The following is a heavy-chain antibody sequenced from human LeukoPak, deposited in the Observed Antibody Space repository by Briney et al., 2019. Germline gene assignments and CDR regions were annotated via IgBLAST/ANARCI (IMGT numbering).Heavy chain of an antibody. Sequence: GASVKVSCKASGGTFSSYAISWVRQAPGQGLEWMGRIIPILGIANYAQKFQGRVTITADKSTSTAYMELSSLRSEDTAVYYCARGLGDYDSSGYYYEVDYRGQGTLVTVSS. D-gene: IGHD3-22*01. J-gene: IGHJ4*02. CDR3: ARGLGDYDSSGYYYEVDY. V-gene: IGHV1-69*04. CDR2: IIPILGIA. CDR1: GGTFSSYA.